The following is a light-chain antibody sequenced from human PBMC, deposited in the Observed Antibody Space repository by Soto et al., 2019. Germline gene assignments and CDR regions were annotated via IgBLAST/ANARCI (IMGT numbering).Light chain of an antibody. Sequence: QSALTQPASVSGSPGQSITISCTGTSSDVGSYNLVSWYQQHPGKAPKLMIYEGSKRPSGVSNRFSGSKSGNTASLTISGLQAEDEADYYCCSYAGNYVFGTGTKVTVL. J-gene: IGLJ1*01. CDR1: SSDVGSYNL. V-gene: IGLV2-23*01. CDR3: CSYAGNYV. CDR2: EGS.